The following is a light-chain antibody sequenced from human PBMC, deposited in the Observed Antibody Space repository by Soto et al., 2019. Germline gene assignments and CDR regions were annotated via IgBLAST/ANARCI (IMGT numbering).Light chain of an antibody. J-gene: IGLJ1*01. CDR3: CSYASSSSYV. Sequence: QSVLTQPPSVSGAPDQRVTLSCTGNTSNLGAGYDVHWYQQLPGAAPKLLIYEGTQRPSGVSSRFSGSKSGNTASLTISGLQAEDEADYYCCSYASSSSYVFGTGTKLTVL. V-gene: IGLV1-40*01. CDR1: TSNLGAGYD. CDR2: EGT.